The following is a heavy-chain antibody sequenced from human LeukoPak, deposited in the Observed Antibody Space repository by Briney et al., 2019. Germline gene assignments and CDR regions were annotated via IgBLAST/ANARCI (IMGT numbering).Heavy chain of an antibody. CDR1: GFTFSSYS. Sequence: GGSLRLSCAASGFTFSSYSMNWVRQAPGKGLEWVSSISSSSSYIYYADSVKGRFTISRDNAKNSLYLQMNSLRAEDTAVYYCARDLVGLLPLDYWGQGTLVTVSS. J-gene: IGHJ4*02. V-gene: IGHV3-21*01. D-gene: IGHD1-26*01. CDR2: ISSSSSYI. CDR3: ARDLVGLLPLDY.